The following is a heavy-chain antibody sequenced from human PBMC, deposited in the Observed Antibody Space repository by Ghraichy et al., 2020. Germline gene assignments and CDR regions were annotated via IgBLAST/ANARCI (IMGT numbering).Heavy chain of an antibody. Sequence: ASVKVSCKASGYTFTSYDINWVRQATGQGLEWMGWMNTNTGNTGFAQKFQGRLTITRDTSISTAYMELSSLRSEDTAVYYCARGYCSSSTCSTEPYYYYLDVWGKGTTVTVSS. V-gene: IGHV1-8*03. CDR2: MNTNTGNT. CDR3: ARGYCSSSTCSTEPYYYYLDV. CDR1: GYTFTSYD. J-gene: IGHJ6*03. D-gene: IGHD2-2*01.